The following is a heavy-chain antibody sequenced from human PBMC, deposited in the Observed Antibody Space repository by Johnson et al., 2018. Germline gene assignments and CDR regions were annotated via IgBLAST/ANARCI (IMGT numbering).Heavy chain of an antibody. D-gene: IGHD6-19*01. Sequence: QVQLVESGGGVVQPGRSLRLSCAASGFTFSSYAMHWVRQAPGKGLEWVAVISYDGSNKYYADSVKGRFTISRDNSKNTLYLQMNSLRAEDTAVYYCARDQRPYSSGWYVDVFDIWGQGTMVTVSS. V-gene: IGHV3-30*04. J-gene: IGHJ3*02. CDR1: GFTFSSYA. CDR3: ARDQRPYSSGWYVDVFDI. CDR2: ISYDGSNK.